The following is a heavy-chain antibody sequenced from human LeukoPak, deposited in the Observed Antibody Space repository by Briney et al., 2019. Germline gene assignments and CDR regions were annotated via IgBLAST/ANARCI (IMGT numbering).Heavy chain of an antibody. CDR3: ARDLGYY. CDR2: INSDGSDT. J-gene: IGHJ4*02. V-gene: IGHV3-74*03. D-gene: IGHD1-14*01. Sequence: GGSLRLSCATSGFAFSSDWMHWVRQAPGKGLVWVSRINSDGSDTTYADSVKGRFTISRDNAKNTLFLHMNSLRSEDKAVYYCARDLGYYWGQGTQVTVSS. CDR1: GFAFSSDW.